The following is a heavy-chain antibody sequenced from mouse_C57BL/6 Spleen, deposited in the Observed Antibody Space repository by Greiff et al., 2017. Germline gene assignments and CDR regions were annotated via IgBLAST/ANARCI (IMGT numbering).Heavy chain of an antibody. D-gene: IGHD2-13*01. CDR1: GYTFTSYW. CDR2: IDPSDSET. Sequence: QVQLQQPGAELVRPGSSVKLSCKASGYTFTSYWMHWVKQRPIQGLEWIGNIDPSDSETHYNQKFKDKATLTVDKSSSTAYMQLSSLTSEDSAVYYCARGGDDPYYFDYWGQGTTLTVSS. J-gene: IGHJ2*01. V-gene: IGHV1-52*01. CDR3: ARGGDDPYYFDY.